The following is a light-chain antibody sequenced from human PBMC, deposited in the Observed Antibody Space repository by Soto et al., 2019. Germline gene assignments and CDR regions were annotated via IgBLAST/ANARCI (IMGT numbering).Light chain of an antibody. CDR3: CSYAGNSGV. Sequence: QSALTQPASVSGSPGQSIIISCTGTSSDVGSYNFVSWYQQHPGKGPKLMIYEVSKRPSGVSNRFSGSKSGNTASLTISGLQPEDEADYYCCSYAGNSGVFGGGTKLTVL. CDR1: SSDVGSYNF. CDR2: EVS. J-gene: IGLJ3*02. V-gene: IGLV2-23*02.